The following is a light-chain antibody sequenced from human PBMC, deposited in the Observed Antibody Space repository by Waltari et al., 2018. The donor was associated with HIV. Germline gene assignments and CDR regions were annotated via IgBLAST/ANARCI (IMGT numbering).Light chain of an antibody. CDR3: QQYKTLPLT. CDR2: DGS. CDR1: QDIRKS. V-gene: IGKV1-33*01. J-gene: IGKJ4*01. Sequence: DIQMTQSPSSLSASVGDRVTISCQASQDIRKSLSWYQHKPGEDPQLLIFDGSVLQTGVASRFSGSGYGTNYTFTITSLQPGDIATYFCQQYKTLPLTFGGGTKVEIK.